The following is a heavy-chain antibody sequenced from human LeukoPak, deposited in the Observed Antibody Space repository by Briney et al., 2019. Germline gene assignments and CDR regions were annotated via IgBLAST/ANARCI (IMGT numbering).Heavy chain of an antibody. CDR1: GFTFSSYG. V-gene: IGHV3-30*01. CDR2: ISYNGRNK. J-gene: IGHJ4*02. D-gene: IGHD6-13*01. Sequence: HPGGSLRLSCAASGFTFSSYGMHWVRHAPGKGLEWVAVISYNGRNKYNADSVKGRFTISRDNSKHTLYLQMNSLRAEDTAVYYCARDGSIAAADYYFDYWGQGTLVTVSS. CDR3: ARDGSIAAADYYFDY.